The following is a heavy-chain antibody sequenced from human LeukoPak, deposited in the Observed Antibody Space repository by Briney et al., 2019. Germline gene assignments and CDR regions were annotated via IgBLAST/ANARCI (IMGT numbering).Heavy chain of an antibody. CDR1: GFTFSTSW. Sequence: GGSLRLSCAASGFTFSTSWMRWVRQAPGKGLVWVSRLNDDGSTTTYADSVKGRFTISRDNAKNTLYLEMNSLRAEDTAVYYCARALGSPLDYWGQGTLVTVSS. J-gene: IGHJ4*02. V-gene: IGHV3-74*01. CDR3: ARALGSPLDY. CDR2: LNDDGSTT. D-gene: IGHD1-26*01.